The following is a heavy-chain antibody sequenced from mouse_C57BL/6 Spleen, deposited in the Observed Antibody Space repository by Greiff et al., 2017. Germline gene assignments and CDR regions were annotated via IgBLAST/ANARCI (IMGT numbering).Heavy chain of an antibody. J-gene: IGHJ2*01. CDR2: IYPRSGNT. CDR3: ARYDYDEGWDY. V-gene: IGHV1-81*01. CDR1: GYTFTSYG. D-gene: IGHD2-4*01. Sequence: QVQLQQSGAELARPGASVKLSCKASGYTFTSYGISWVKQRTGQGLEWIGEIYPRSGNTYYTEQFKGKATLTADKSSSTAYCELHSLRSEDSAVYVCARYDYDEGWDYWGQGTTLTVSS.